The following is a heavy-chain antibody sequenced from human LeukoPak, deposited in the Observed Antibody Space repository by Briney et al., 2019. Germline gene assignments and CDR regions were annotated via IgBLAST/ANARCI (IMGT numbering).Heavy chain of an antibody. J-gene: IGHJ4*02. CDR1: GFTFTNHW. CDR2: IRPDGRET. V-gene: IGHV3-74*01. CDR3: GRDAVLGSGSVDY. D-gene: IGHD3-10*01. Sequence: GGSLRLSCAASGFTFTNHWMHCVRQAPGQGLVWVSRIRPDGRETNHAGSVKGRFTISRDNAKNTLYLQMNSLGDEDTAVYFRGRDAVLGSGSVDYWGQGVLVTVSS.